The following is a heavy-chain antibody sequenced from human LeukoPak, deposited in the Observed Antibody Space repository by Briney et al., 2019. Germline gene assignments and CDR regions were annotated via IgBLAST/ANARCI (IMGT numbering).Heavy chain of an antibody. CDR2: TIPVFGTV. Sequence: SVKVSCKASGGTFSTYAVSWVRQAPGQGLEWMGRTIPVFGTVNYAQKFQGRVTITTDESTSTVYMELSSLRSEDTAVYYCARGLEAAAVDYRGQGTLVTVSS. V-gene: IGHV1-69*05. CDR1: GGTFSTYA. CDR3: ARGLEAAAVDY. D-gene: IGHD6-13*01. J-gene: IGHJ4*02.